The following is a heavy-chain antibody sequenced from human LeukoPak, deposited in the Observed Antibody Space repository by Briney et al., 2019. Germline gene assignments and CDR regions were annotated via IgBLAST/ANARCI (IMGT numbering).Heavy chain of an antibody. J-gene: IGHJ4*02. CDR2: ISGSGDNT. D-gene: IGHD1-7*01. CDR1: GFTFSSYG. Sequence: GGSLRLSCAASGFTFSSYGMTWVRQAPGKGLEWVSGISGSGDNTWYADSVKGRFTISRDNARNSLYLQMNSLRAEDTAVYYCARDRDWNSGFDYWGQGTLVTVSS. CDR3: ARDRDWNSGFDY. V-gene: IGHV3-23*01.